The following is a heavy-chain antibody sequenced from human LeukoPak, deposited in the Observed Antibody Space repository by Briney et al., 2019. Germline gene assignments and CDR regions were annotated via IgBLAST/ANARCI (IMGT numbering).Heavy chain of an antibody. CDR2: IWYDGSNK. Sequence: GRSLRLSCAASGFTFSSYGMYSVRQAPGKGLEWVAVIWYDGSNKYYADSVKGRFTISRYNSKNTLYLQMNSLRAEDTAVYYCAKRGIVVVPAAPINYYYYMDVWGKGPTVTVSS. D-gene: IGHD2-2*01. V-gene: IGHV3-33*06. J-gene: IGHJ6*03. CDR1: GFTFSSYG. CDR3: AKRGIVVVPAAPINYYYYMDV.